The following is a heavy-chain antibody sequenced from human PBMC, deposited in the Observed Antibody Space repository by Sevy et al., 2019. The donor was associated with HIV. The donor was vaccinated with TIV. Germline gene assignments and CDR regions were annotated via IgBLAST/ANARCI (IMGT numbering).Heavy chain of an antibody. J-gene: IGHJ6*02. CDR3: ARDNREYYGSGSYYRRYYYYYYGMDV. CDR2: IYTSGST. Sequence: SETLSLTCTVSGGSISSYYWSWIRQPAGKGLEWIGRIYTSGSTNYNPSLKSRVTMSVDTSKNQFSLKLSSVTAADTAVYYGARDNREYYGSGSYYRRYYYYYYGMDVWGQGTTVTVSS. D-gene: IGHD3-10*01. CDR1: GGSISSYY. V-gene: IGHV4-4*07.